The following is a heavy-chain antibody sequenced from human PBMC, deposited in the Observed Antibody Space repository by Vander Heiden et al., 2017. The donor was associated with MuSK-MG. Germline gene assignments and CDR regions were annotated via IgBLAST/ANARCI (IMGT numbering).Heavy chain of an antibody. CDR2: IYRGGST. CDR1: GFTVSSNY. V-gene: IGHV3-66*01. J-gene: IGHJ3*02. CDR3: ARGVRWLQPEAFDI. D-gene: IGHD5-12*01. Sequence: EVQLVESGGGLVPPGWSLRLSCTASGFTVSSNYMSWFRRAPGKGLEWVSVIYRGGSTYHAVAFKGRFTISRANSKNMLYRQMQSMSAEDTALYYCARGVRWLQPEAFDIWCEVPMGTHAS.